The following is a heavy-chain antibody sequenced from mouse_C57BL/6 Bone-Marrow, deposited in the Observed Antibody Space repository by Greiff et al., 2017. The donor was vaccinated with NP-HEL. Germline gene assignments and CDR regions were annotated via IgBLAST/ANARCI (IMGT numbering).Heavy chain of an antibody. CDR3: ARAAYYSNYWYFDV. D-gene: IGHD2-5*01. Sequence: EVQGVESGGGLVKPGGSLKLSCAASGFTFSSYAMSWVRQTPEKRLEWVATISDGGSYTYYPDNVKGRFTISRDNAKNNLYLQMSHLKSEDTAMYYCARAAYYSNYWYFDVWGTGTTVTVSS. CDR1: GFTFSSYA. V-gene: IGHV5-4*01. J-gene: IGHJ1*03. CDR2: ISDGGSYT.